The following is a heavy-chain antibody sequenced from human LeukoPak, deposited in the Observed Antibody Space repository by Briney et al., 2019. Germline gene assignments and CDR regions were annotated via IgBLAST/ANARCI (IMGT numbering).Heavy chain of an antibody. CDR3: AKGPRIQLWGIDY. J-gene: IGHJ4*02. V-gene: IGHV3-30*18. CDR1: GFTFSSYG. CDR2: ISYDGKTK. D-gene: IGHD5-18*01. Sequence: PGGSLRLSCAASGFTFSSYGMHWVRQAPGKGLEWVAVISYDGKTKYYADSVKGRFTISRDNSKNTLYLEMNSLRTEDTAVYYCAKGPRIQLWGIDYWGQGTLVTVSS.